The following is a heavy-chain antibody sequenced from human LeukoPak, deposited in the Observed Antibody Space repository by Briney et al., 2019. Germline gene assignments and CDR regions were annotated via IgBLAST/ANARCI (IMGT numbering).Heavy chain of an antibody. Sequence: GGSLRLSCAASGFTFSSYAMNWVRQAPGKGLEWVSSTSGSGGSTYYADSVKSRFTISRDNSKNTLYLQMNSLRAEDTAVYYCAKDSGSYYTRSSLDYWGQGTLVTVSS. V-gene: IGHV3-23*01. CDR3: AKDSGSYYTRSSLDY. CDR1: GFTFSSYA. D-gene: IGHD1-26*01. CDR2: TSGSGGST. J-gene: IGHJ4*02.